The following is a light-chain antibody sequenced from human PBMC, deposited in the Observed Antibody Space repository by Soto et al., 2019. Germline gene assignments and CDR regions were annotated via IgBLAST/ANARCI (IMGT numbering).Light chain of an antibody. CDR2: GAS. CDR1: QSVSSSY. CDR3: LCYITYPWT. V-gene: IGKV3-20*01. Sequence: EIVLTQSPGTLSLSPGERATLSCRASQSVSSSYLAWYQQKPGQAPRLLIYGASSRATGIPDRFSGSGSGTDFTLTISRLEPEDFATYYCLCYITYPWTFGQGTKVEIK. J-gene: IGKJ1*01.